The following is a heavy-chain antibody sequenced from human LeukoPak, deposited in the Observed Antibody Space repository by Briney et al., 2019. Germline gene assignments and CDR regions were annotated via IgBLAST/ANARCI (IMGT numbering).Heavy chain of an antibody. V-gene: IGHV3-23*01. CDR2: ISGSGGST. D-gene: IGHD6-19*01. CDR1: GFTFSNYA. J-gene: IGHJ4*02. Sequence: GGSLRLSCVASGFTFSNYAMSWVRQAPGKGLEWVSGISGSGGSTSYADSVKGRFTTSRDNSKNTLYLQMNSLRAEDRAVYYCAKGGREYSSGWFYRYYFDYWGQGTLVTVSS. CDR3: AKGGREYSSGWFYRYYFDY.